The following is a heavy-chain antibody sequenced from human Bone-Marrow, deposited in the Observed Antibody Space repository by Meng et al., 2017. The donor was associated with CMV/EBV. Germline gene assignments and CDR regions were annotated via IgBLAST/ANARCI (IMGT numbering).Heavy chain of an antibody. CDR3: AKSLMPDCSSTSCYIQTDYGMDV. J-gene: IGHJ6*02. D-gene: IGHD2-2*02. CDR2: ISWDGGST. CDR1: GFTFDDYT. V-gene: IGHV3-43*01. Sequence: GESLKISCAASGFTFDDYTMHWVRQAPGKGLEWVSLISWDGGSTYYADSVKGRFTISRDNSKNSLYLQMNSLRTEDTSLYYCAKSLMPDCSSTSCYIQTDYGMDVCGQGTTVTVSS.